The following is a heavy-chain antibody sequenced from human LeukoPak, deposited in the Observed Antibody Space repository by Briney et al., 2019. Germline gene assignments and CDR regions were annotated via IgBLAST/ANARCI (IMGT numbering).Heavy chain of an antibody. CDR2: IKSKTDGGTT. CDR1: GFTFSNAW. D-gene: IGHD3-9*01. J-gene: IGHJ4*02. CDR3: TTTLVSYDILTGYYNDY. V-gene: IGHV3-15*01. Sequence: PGGSLRLSCAASGFTFSNAWMSWVRQAPGKGLEWVGRIKSKTDGGTTGYAAPVKGRFTISRDDSKNTLYLQMNSLKTEDTAVYYCTTTLVSYDILTGYYNDYWGQGTLVTVSS.